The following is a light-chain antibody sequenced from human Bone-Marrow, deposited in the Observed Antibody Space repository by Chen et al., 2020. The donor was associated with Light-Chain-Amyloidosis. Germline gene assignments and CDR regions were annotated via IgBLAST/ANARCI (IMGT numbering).Light chain of an antibody. V-gene: IGKV3-20*01. Sequence: ELVLTQSPGTLSLSPGEGANLSCRASQTISSNYLTWYPQKFGQAPRLLIYGSSSRATGIPDRFTGSGSGTDFTLTINRLEPEDFAMYYCQQYGTSPLTFGGGTKVEIK. CDR3: QQYGTSPLT. CDR2: GSS. CDR1: QTISSNY. J-gene: IGKJ4*01.